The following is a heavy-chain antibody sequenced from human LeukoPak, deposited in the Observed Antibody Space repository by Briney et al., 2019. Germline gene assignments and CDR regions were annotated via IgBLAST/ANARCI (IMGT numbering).Heavy chain of an antibody. CDR3: ARTRLNWGHAFDI. D-gene: IGHD7-27*01. CDR2: ISRGGGII. J-gene: IGHJ3*02. CDR1: GFSFSSYG. V-gene: IGHV3-48*04. Sequence: GRSLRLSCAASGFSFSSYGMNWVRQPPGKRLEWVSYISRGGGIIYYADSVKGRFTISRDNAKNSLYLQMNSLRAEDTAVYYCARTRLNWGHAFDIWGQGTMVTVSS.